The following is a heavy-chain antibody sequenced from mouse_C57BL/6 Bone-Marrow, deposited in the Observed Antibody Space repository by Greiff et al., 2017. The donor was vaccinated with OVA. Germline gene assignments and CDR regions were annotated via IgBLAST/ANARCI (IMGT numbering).Heavy chain of an antibody. CDR2: FHPYNDDT. J-gene: IGHJ3*01. D-gene: IGHD2-4*01. Sequence: QVQLQQSGAELVKPGASVKMSCKASGYTFTTYPIEWMKQTHGKSLEWIGNFHPYNDDTKYNEKFKGKATLTVEKSSSTAYLELSRLTSDDSAVYSGARPGDYDGDWFAYWGQGTLVTVSA. CDR1: GYTFTTYP. V-gene: IGHV1-47*01. CDR3: ARPGDYDGDWFAY.